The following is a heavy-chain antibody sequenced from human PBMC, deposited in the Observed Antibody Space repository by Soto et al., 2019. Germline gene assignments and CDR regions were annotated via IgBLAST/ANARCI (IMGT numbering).Heavy chain of an antibody. Sequence: ASVKVSCKASGYTFTDFYIHSLRQAPGQGLEWMGIINPSDGSTNYAQRFQGRVSMTRDTSTSTVYMELSSLRSDDTAVYYCARDKFISVPRLGFEPWGQGTLVTVSS. D-gene: IGHD3-9*01. V-gene: IGHV1-46*01. CDR1: GYTFTDFY. CDR3: ARDKFISVPRLGFEP. CDR2: INPSDGST. J-gene: IGHJ5*02.